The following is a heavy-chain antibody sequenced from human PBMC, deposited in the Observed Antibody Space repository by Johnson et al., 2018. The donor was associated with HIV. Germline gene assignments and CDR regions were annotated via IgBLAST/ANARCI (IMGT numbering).Heavy chain of an antibody. CDR1: GFSFSSDV. D-gene: IGHD4/OR15-4a*01. V-gene: IGHV3-23*04. Sequence: EQLVESGGTLVQPGGSLRVSCVASGFSFSSDVMTWVRQAPGKGLEWVSVVSGSGGSTYYADSVKGRFTISRDLSKNTLFLQMNSLRADDTAVYYGAKDSANDPFDIWGQGTMVTVSS. CDR2: VSGSGGST. CDR3: AKDSANDPFDI. J-gene: IGHJ3*02.